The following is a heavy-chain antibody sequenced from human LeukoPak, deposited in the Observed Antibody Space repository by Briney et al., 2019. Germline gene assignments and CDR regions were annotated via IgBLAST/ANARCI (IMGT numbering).Heavy chain of an antibody. CDR2: MNPNSGNT. CDR1: GYTFTSYD. J-gene: IGHJ5*02. D-gene: IGHD2-8*01. Sequence: ASVKVSCKASGYTFTSYDINWVRQATGQGLEWMGWMNPNSGNTGSAQKFQGRVTITRNTSISTAYMELSSLRSEDTAVYYCARDLPQGYCTNGVCYTGFDPWAREPWSPSPQ. CDR3: ARDLPQGYCTNGVCYTGFDP. V-gene: IGHV1-8*03.